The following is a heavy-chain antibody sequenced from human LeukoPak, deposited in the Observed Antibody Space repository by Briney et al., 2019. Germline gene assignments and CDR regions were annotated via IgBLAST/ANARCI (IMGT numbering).Heavy chain of an antibody. J-gene: IGHJ4*02. D-gene: IGHD3-22*01. V-gene: IGHV3-30*02. CDR2: IRNDGTIK. CDR3: ARDGGYYYDY. Sequence: PGGSLRLSCAASGFTFSSYGMHWVRQAPGRGLEWVAFIRNDGTIKYYADSVKGRFTISRDNSKNTLYLQMNSLRAEDTAVYYCARDGGYYYDYWGQGTLVTVSS. CDR1: GFTFSSYG.